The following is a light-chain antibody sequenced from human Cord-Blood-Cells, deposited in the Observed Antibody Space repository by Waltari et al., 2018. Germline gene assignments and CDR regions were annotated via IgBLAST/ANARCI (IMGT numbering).Light chain of an antibody. V-gene: IGKV1-39*01. CDR3: QQSYSTPYT. J-gene: IGKJ2*01. CDR1: QSISSY. CDR2: AAS. Sequence: IQVDQSPFSLSSSVGGRINITCRASQSISSYLNWYQQKPGKAPKLLIYAASSLQSGVPSRFSGSGSGTDFTLTISSLQPEDFATYYCQQSYSTPYTFGQGTKLEIK.